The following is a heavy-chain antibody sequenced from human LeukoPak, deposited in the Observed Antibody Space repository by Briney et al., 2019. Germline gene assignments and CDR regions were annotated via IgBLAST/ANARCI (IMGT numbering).Heavy chain of an antibody. D-gene: IGHD3-10*01. V-gene: IGHV3-23*01. CDR1: GFTFSSYA. J-gene: IGHJ6*02. Sequence: GGSLRLSCAASGFTFSSYAMSWVRQAPGKGLEWVSAISGSGGSTYYADSVKGRFTISRDNSKNTLYLQMNSLRAEDTAVYHCASYEEVRGVIQYYYYGMDVWGQGTTVTVSS. CDR3: ASYEEVRGVIQYYYYGMDV. CDR2: ISGSGGST.